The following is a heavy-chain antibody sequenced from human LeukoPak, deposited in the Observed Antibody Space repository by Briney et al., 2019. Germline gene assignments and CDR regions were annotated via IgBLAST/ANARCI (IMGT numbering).Heavy chain of an antibody. Sequence: ASVRVSSKASGYSFTDYAIQWVRQAPGQRLEWMGWINAGNGKTKYSQNFQGRGTITRDRSASTAYMELSSLRSEDTSIYYCARGRWTATETTYYLDYWGQGTLVTVSS. D-gene: IGHD4-17*01. CDR3: ARGRWTATETTYYLDY. V-gene: IGHV1-3*01. CDR2: INAGNGKT. J-gene: IGHJ4*02. CDR1: GYSFTDYA.